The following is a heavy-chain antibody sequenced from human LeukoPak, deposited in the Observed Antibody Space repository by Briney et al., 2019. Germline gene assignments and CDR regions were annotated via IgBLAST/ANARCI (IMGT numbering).Heavy chain of an antibody. D-gene: IGHD3-22*01. J-gene: IGHJ4*02. V-gene: IGHV3-30*18. CDR2: ISYDGSNK. Sequence: GGSLRLSCAASGFTFSSYGMHWVRQAPGKGLEWVAVISYDGSNKYYADSVKGRLNISRDNSKNRLYLQMNSLRAEDTAVYYCAKEAYYYDSSGHFDYWGQGTLVTVSS. CDR1: GFTFSSYG. CDR3: AKEAYYYDSSGHFDY.